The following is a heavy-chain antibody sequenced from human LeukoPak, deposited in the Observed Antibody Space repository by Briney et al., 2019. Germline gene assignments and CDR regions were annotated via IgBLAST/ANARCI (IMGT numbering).Heavy chain of an antibody. D-gene: IGHD6-19*01. Sequence: SETLSLTCAVYGGSFSGYYWSWIRQPPGKGLEWIGEINHSGNTNYNPSLKSRVTISVDTSKNQFSLKLSSVTAADTAVYYCAREQWLALYYYYYGMDVWGQGTTVTVSS. J-gene: IGHJ6*02. V-gene: IGHV4-34*01. CDR1: GGSFSGYY. CDR3: AREQWLALYYYYYGMDV. CDR2: INHSGNT.